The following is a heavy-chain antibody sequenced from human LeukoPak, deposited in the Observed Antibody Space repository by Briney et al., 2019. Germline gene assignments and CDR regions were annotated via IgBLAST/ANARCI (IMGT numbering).Heavy chain of an antibody. J-gene: IGHJ4*02. CDR1: GGSISRYY. CDR2: IYYSGST. D-gene: IGHD6-19*01. Sequence: SETLSLTCTVSGGSISRYYWSWIRQPPGKGLEWIGYIYYSGSTNYNPSLKSRVTISVDTSKNQFSLKLSSVTAADTAAYYCARGSSGWYPTPFDYWGQGTLVTVSS. CDR3: ARGSSGWYPTPFDY. V-gene: IGHV4-59*01.